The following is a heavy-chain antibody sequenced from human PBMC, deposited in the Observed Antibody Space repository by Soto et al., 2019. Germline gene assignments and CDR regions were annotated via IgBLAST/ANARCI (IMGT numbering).Heavy chain of an antibody. D-gene: IGHD6-19*01. Sequence: EVQLVESGGGLVQPGGSLRVCCAASGFTFSSYWMHWVRQAPGKGLVWVSRINSDGSSTSYADSVKGRFTISRDNAKNTQYLQMNSLRAEDTAIYYCARRGAVAGLHYWGQGTLVTVSS. V-gene: IGHV3-74*01. CDR1: GFTFSSYW. CDR2: INSDGSST. J-gene: IGHJ4*02. CDR3: ARRGAVAGLHY.